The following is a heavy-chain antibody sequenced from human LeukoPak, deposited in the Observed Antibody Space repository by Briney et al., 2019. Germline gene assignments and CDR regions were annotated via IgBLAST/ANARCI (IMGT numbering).Heavy chain of an antibody. J-gene: IGHJ2*01. CDR2: IYTSEST. D-gene: IGHD2-21*01. Sequence: SETLSLTRTVSAGSIINYYSSWMRQPAGKGLEWIGRIYTSESTNYNPSLKSRVTMSIDTFKNQFSLNLRSVTAADTAVYYCARGACMIAIFDLWGRGTLVTVSS. V-gene: IGHV4-4*07. CDR1: AGSIINYY. CDR3: ARGACMIAIFDL.